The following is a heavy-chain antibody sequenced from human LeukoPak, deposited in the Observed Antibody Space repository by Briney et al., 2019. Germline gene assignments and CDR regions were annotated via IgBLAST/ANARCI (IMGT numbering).Heavy chain of an antibody. D-gene: IGHD2-2*01. CDR2: ISYDGSNK. J-gene: IGHJ4*02. CDR3: AKDRGRRCSSNSCYYED. V-gene: IGHV3-30*18. Sequence: GGSLRLSCAASGFTFSSYGMHWVRQAPGKGLEWVAVISYDGSNKYYADSVKGRFTISRDNSKSTLYLQMNSLRAEDTAVYYCAKDRGRRCSSNSCYYEDWGQGTLVTVSS. CDR1: GFTFSSYG.